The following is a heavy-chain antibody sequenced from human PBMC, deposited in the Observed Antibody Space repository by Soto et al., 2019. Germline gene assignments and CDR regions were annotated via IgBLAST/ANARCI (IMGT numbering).Heavy chain of an antibody. CDR1: GFTFSSYA. CDR3: AKLRQVVVPATMDC. CDR2: ISGSGGST. Sequence: HPGGSLRLSCAASGFTFSSYAMNWVRQAPGKGLEWVSAISGSGGSTFYADSVKGRFTISRDNSKNTLYLQMNSLRAEDTAVYYCAKLRQVVVPATMDCWGQGTLVTVSS. V-gene: IGHV3-23*01. J-gene: IGHJ4*02. D-gene: IGHD2-2*01.